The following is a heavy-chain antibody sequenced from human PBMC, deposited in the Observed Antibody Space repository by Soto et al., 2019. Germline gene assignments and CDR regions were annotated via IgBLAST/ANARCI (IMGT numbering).Heavy chain of an antibody. V-gene: IGHV1-69*13. J-gene: IGHJ6*02. CDR2: IIPIFGIA. Sequence: SVKVSCKASGGTFSRYSITWVRQAPGHGLEWIGRIIPIFGIASYAQKFQGRVTITADESTSTAYMELSSLRSDDTAVYYCAREDRDRETGIVPAASDGMDVWG. D-gene: IGHD2-2*01. CDR1: GGTFSRYS. CDR3: AREDRDRETGIVPAASDGMDV.